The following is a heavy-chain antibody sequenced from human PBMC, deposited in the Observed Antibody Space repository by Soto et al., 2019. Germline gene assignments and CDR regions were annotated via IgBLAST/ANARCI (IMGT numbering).Heavy chain of an antibody. CDR1: GGSIRSLY. CDR2: INYSGNT. J-gene: IGHJ5*02. V-gene: IGHV4-59*01. Sequence: SETRSLTCTLSGGSIRSLYWSWIRPPPGKGLEWIGDINYSGNTNDNPSLKSRVTISVDTSKNQFSLKLSSVTAADTAVYYCARARDGYNYNWFDPWGQGTLVTVSS. D-gene: IGHD5-12*01. CDR3: ARARDGYNYNWFDP.